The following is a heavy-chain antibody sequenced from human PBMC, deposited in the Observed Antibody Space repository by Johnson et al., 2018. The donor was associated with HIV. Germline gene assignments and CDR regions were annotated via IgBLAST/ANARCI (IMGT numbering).Heavy chain of an antibody. CDR2: INWHGGST. CDR3: ASVGYEHYYDTNGSGAFDI. Sequence: VQLVESGGGLVQPGRSLRLSCAASGFTFDDYGLSWVRQGTGKGLEWVSGINWHGGSTGYVDSVKGRFTISRDNAKNSLYLQMNSLRAEDTALYYGASVGYEHYYDTNGSGAFDIWGQGTMVIVSS. V-gene: IGHV3-20*04. CDR1: GFTFDDYG. J-gene: IGHJ3*02. D-gene: IGHD3-22*01.